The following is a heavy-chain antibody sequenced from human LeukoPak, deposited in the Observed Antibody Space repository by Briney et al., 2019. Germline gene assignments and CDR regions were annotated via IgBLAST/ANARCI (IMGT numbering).Heavy chain of an antibody. CDR3: ARQYSSGWYLYFDY. Sequence: SETLSLTCTVSGGSISSYYWSWIRQPTGKGLEWIGYIYYSGSTNYNPSLKSRVTISVDTSKNQFSLKLSSVTAADTAVYYCARQYSSGWYLYFDYWGQGTLVTVSS. CDR1: GGSISSYY. J-gene: IGHJ4*02. V-gene: IGHV4-59*01. D-gene: IGHD6-19*01. CDR2: IYYSGST.